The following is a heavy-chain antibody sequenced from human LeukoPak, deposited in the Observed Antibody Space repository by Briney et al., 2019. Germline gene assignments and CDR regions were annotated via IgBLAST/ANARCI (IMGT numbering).Heavy chain of an antibody. V-gene: IGHV3-23*01. CDR2: ISDSGDRT. J-gene: IGHJ4*02. CDR3: ANSSLG. Sequence: GGSLRLSCAASGFTFSSYALTWVRQAPGKGLEWVSSISDSGDRTHYADSVKGRFTISRVNPQNTLLLQMSNLRTEDTAVYYCANSSLGWGQGTLVTVSS. CDR1: GFTFSSYA.